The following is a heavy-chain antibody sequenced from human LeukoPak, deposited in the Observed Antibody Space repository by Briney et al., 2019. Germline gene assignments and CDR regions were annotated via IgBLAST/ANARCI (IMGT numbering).Heavy chain of an antibody. D-gene: IGHD3-16*01. CDR3: TRRLDD. Sequence: HPGRSLRLSCAASGFSFNSDWMDRVRQAPGKGLEWVANIKHDESEKNYLDSVKGRFTISRDNAQNSLYLQMNGLRVGDTAVYYCTRRLDDWGQGTLVTVSS. CDR2: IKHDESEK. J-gene: IGHJ4*02. CDR1: GFSFNSDW. V-gene: IGHV3-7*01.